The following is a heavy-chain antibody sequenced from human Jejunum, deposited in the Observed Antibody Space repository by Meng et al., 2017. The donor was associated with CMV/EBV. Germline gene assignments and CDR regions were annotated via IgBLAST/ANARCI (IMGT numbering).Heavy chain of an antibody. V-gene: IGHV4-39*07. Sequence: LQLQESVPELVKPSEALSLLCTVSGDSISSSNYYWGWIRQSPGKGLEWIGSIYYTGSTYYNPSLKSRLTISIDTSKNQFSLKLSSVTAADTAIYYCARGLSTSSSGYWGQGTLVTVSS. J-gene: IGHJ4*02. CDR3: ARGLSTSSSGY. CDR1: GDSISSSNYY. D-gene: IGHD6-6*01. CDR2: IYYTGST.